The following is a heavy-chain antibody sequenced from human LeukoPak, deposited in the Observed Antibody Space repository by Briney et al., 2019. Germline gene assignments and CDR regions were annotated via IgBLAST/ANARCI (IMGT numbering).Heavy chain of an antibody. CDR1: GYSISSGYY. Sequence: SETLPLTCAVSGYSISSGYYWGWIRQPPGKGLEWIGSIYHSGSTYYNPSLKSRVTISVDTSKNQFSLKLSSVTAADTAVYYCARHGPYHDFWSGGNFDYWGQGTLVTVSS. D-gene: IGHD3-3*01. J-gene: IGHJ4*02. CDR3: ARHGPYHDFWSGGNFDY. CDR2: IYHSGST. V-gene: IGHV4-38-2*01.